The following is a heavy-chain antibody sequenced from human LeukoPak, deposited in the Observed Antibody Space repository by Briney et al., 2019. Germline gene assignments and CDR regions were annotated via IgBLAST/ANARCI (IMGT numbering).Heavy chain of an antibody. CDR2: INHSGST. D-gene: IGHD2/OR15-2a*01. Sequence: SETLSLTCAVYGGSFSGYYWSWIRQPPGKGLEWIGEINHSGSTNYNPSLKSRVTISVDTSKNQFSLKLSSVTAADTAVYYCARVEYLSYAFDIWGQGTMVTVSS. J-gene: IGHJ3*02. V-gene: IGHV4-34*01. CDR1: GGSFSGYY. CDR3: ARVEYLSYAFDI.